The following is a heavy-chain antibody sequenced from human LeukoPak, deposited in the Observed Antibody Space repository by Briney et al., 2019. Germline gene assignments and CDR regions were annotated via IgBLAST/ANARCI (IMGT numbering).Heavy chain of an antibody. D-gene: IGHD5-24*01. CDR2: INADGSST. Sequence: GGSLRLSCAASGFTFSSYWMHWVRQAPGKGLVWVSRINADGSSTSYADSVKGRFTISRDNAKNTLYLQMNSLRAEDTAVYYCARDGYNSDAFDIWGQGTMVTVSS. CDR1: GFTFSSYW. V-gene: IGHV3-74*01. CDR3: ARDGYNSDAFDI. J-gene: IGHJ3*02.